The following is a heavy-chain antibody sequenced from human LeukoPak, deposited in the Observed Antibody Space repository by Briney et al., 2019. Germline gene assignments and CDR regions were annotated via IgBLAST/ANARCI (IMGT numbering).Heavy chain of an antibody. V-gene: IGHV4-31*03. CDR3: ARLLYDVLTGYARGRNAFDI. Sequence: PSQTLSLTCTVSDGSISSAGYYWSWIRQHPGRGLEWIGYIYYSGTTYYNPSLKSRVTISVDTSKNQFPLMLNSVTAADTAVYYCARLLYDVLTGYARGRNAFDIWGQGTMVTVSS. CDR1: DGSISSAGYY. CDR2: IYYSGTT. J-gene: IGHJ3*02. D-gene: IGHD3-9*01.